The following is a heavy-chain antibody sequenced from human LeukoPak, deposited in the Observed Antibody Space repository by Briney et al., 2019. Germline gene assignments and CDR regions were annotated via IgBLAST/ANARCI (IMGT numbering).Heavy chain of an antibody. CDR3: ARALWGDYVWGSYRYPLDY. CDR1: GLTFNSYS. V-gene: IGHV3-48*04. D-gene: IGHD3-16*02. CDR2: ISSSSSTI. Sequence: GGSLRLSCAASGLTFNSYSMSWVRQDPGKGLEWVSYISSSSSTIYYADSVRGRFTISRDNAKNSLYLQMNSLRADDTAVYYCARALWGDYVWGSYRYPLDYWGQGTLVTVSS. J-gene: IGHJ4*02.